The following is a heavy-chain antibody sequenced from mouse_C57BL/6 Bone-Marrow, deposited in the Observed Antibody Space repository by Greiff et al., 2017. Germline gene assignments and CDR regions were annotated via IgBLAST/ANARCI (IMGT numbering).Heavy chain of an antibody. D-gene: IGHD2-2*01. CDR1: GYTFTGYW. Sequence: QVQLKESGAELMKPGASVKLSCKATGYTFTGYWIEWVKQRPGHGLEWIGEILPGSGSTNYNEKFKGKATFTADNSSNTAYMQLRSLTTEDSAIYYCAREGGLWLRRRGSDYWGQGTTLTVSS. V-gene: IGHV1-9*01. J-gene: IGHJ2*01. CDR3: AREGGLWLRRRGSDY. CDR2: ILPGSGST.